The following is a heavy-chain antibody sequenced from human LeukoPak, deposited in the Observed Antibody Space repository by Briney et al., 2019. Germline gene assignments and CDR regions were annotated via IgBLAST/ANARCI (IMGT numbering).Heavy chain of an antibody. D-gene: IGHD3-22*01. CDR2: ISSSGSTI. CDR1: GFTFSSYE. J-gene: IGHJ4*02. Sequence: PGGSLRLSCAASGFTFSSYEMNWVRQAPGKGLEWVSYISSSGSTIYYADSVKGRFTISRDNAKNSLYLQMNSLRAGDTAVYYCASGYYYDSSGYSYYFDYWGQGTLATVSS. V-gene: IGHV3-48*03. CDR3: ASGYYYDSSGYSYYFDY.